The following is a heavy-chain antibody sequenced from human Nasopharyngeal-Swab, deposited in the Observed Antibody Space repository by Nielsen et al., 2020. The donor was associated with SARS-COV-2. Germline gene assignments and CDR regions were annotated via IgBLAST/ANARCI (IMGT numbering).Heavy chain of an antibody. CDR2: IWYDGSNK. J-gene: IGHJ6*02. V-gene: IGHV3-30*02. CDR3: ATGAAVAGTPISYYYYYGMDV. Sequence: GGSLRLSCAASGFTFSSYGMHWVRQAPGKGLEWVAVIWYDGSNKYYADSVKGRFTISRDNSKNTLYLQMNSLRAEDTAVYYCATGAAVAGTPISYYYYYGMDVWGQGTTVTVSS. D-gene: IGHD6-19*01. CDR1: GFTFSSYG.